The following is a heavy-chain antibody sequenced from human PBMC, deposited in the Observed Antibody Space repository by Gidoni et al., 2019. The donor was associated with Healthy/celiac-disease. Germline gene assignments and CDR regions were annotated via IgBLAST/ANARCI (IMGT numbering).Heavy chain of an antibody. CDR2: IWYDGSTK. V-gene: IGHV3-33*01. D-gene: IGHD3-16*02. Sequence: QVQLVESGRGVVQPGRCLRISSAASGFTYSRYDTHWVRQAPGKGLEWVAVIWYDGSTKYYADSVKGRFTTARDNSKNTLDLQMNSLRAEDTAVYDCARGRLRLGELSPLTYFDYWGQGTLVTVSS. J-gene: IGHJ4*02. CDR1: GFTYSRYD. CDR3: ARGRLRLGELSPLTYFDY.